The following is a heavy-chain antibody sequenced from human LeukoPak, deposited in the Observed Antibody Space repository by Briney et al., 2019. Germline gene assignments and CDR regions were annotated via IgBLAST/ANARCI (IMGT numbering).Heavy chain of an antibody. D-gene: IGHD3-22*01. CDR2: IYYSGST. Sequence: SETLSLTCTVSGGSISSYYWSWFRQPPGKGLEWIGYIYYSGSTNYNPSLKSRVTISVDTSKNQFSLKLSSVTAADTAVYYCARRHPNYDSSGYYWYFDLWGRGTLVTVSS. CDR1: GGSISSYY. V-gene: IGHV4-59*08. J-gene: IGHJ2*01. CDR3: ARRHPNYDSSGYYWYFDL.